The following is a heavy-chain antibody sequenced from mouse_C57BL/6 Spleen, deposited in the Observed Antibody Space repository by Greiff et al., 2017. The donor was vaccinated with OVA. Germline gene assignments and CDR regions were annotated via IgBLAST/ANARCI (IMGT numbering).Heavy chain of an antibody. J-gene: IGHJ4*01. CDR1: GYTFTSYW. D-gene: IGHD2-5*01. V-gene: IGHV1-7*01. Sequence: VQVVESGAELAKPGASVKLSCKASGYTFTSYWMHWVKQRPGQGLEWIGYINPSSGYTKYNQKFKDKATLTADKSSSTAYMQLSSLTYEDSAVYYCAKGGYYSNYVGAMDYWGQGTSVTVSS. CDR2: INPSSGYT. CDR3: AKGGYYSNYVGAMDY.